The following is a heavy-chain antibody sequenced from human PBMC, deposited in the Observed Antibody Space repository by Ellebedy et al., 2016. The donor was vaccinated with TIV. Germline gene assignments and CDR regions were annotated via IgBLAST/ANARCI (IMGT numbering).Heavy chain of an antibody. D-gene: IGHD1-26*01. V-gene: IGHV1-8*01. CDR1: GYTFTSYD. J-gene: IGHJ4*02. CDR3: AVLYSGSYQGYFDY. CDR2: MNPNSGNT. Sequence: AASVKVSCKASGYTFTSYDINWVRQATGQGLEWMGWMNPNSGNTGYAQKFQGRVTMTRNTSISTAYMELRSLRSDDTAVYYCAVLYSGSYQGYFDYWGQGTLVTVSS.